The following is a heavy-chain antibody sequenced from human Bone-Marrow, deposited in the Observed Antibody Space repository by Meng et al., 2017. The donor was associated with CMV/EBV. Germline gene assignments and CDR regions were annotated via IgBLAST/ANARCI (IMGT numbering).Heavy chain of an antibody. D-gene: IGHD5-24*01. V-gene: IGHV3-11*04. CDR2: ITSSGSDTTI. Sequence: SDDTRSWSHQAPGKGLEWVSYITSSGSDTTIHYADSVKGRFTISRDNARNSLYLQMNSLRAEDTALYYCVRDQRRDDHNDTPFDYWGQGTLVTVSS. J-gene: IGHJ4*02. CDR1: SDDT. CDR3: VRDQRRDDHNDTPFDY.